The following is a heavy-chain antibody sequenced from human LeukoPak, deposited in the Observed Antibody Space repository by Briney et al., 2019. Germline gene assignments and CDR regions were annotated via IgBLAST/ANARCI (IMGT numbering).Heavy chain of an antibody. CDR1: AFTFSGYS. Sequence: PGGPLRLSCAASAFTFSGYSMNWVRQAPGKGLEWVSYISPSATTIYYADSVKGRFTISRDNAKNSLYLQMNSLRAEDTAVYYCAREYSSSSGRSFDYWGQGTLVTVSS. J-gene: IGHJ4*02. CDR2: ISPSATTI. D-gene: IGHD6-6*01. CDR3: AREYSSSSGRSFDY. V-gene: IGHV3-48*01.